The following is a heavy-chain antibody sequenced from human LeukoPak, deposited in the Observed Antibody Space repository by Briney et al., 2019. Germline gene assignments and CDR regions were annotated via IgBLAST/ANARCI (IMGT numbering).Heavy chain of an antibody. J-gene: IGHJ4*02. CDR1: GGSMSRFY. CDR3: ASLGSYRSDY. CDR2: IHHSGST. D-gene: IGHD3-16*02. Sequence: SETLSLTCSVSGGSMSRFYWSWIRQPPGKGLECIGYIHHSGSTNYNPSLGNRVTISVDTSKNQFSLKLTSVTAADTAVYYCASLGSYRSDYRGQGTLVTVAS. V-gene: IGHV4-59*01.